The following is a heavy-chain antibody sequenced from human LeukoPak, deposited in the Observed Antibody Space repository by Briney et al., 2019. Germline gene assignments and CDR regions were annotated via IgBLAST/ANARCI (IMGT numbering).Heavy chain of an antibody. V-gene: IGHV4-34*01. CDR3: ARRKGYCSGGSCYYYYGMDV. Sequence: SETLSLTCAVYGGSFSGYYWSWIRQPPGKGLEWIGEINHSGSTNYNPSLKSRVTISVDTSKNQFSLKLSSVTAADTAVYYCARRKGYCSGGSCYYYYGMDVWGQGTTVTVSS. CDR2: INHSGST. J-gene: IGHJ6*02. D-gene: IGHD2-15*01. CDR1: GGSFSGYY.